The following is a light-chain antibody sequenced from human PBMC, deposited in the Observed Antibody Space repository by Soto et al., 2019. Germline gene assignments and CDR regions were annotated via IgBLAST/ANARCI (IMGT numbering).Light chain of an antibody. CDR3: CSYGGSYTVWV. CDR1: NNDVGGYNY. V-gene: IGLV2-11*01. Sequence: QSALTQPRSVSGSPGQSVTISCTGTNNDVGGYNYVSWYQQHPDKAPKLIIFDVTERPSGVPDRFSGSMSANTASLTISGLQAEDEADYSCCSYGGSYTVWVFGGGTKLTVL. J-gene: IGLJ3*02. CDR2: DVT.